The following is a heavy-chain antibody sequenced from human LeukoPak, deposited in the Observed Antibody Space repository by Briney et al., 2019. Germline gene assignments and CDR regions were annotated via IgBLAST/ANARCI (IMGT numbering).Heavy chain of an antibody. D-gene: IGHD5-18*01. Sequence: ASVKVSCKASGYTFTSYDINWVRQATGQGLEWMGWMNPNSGGTNYAQKFQGRVTMTRDTSISTAYMELSRLRSDDTAVYYCARGGYSYGYGYYYYYMDVWGKGTTVTVSS. V-gene: IGHV1-2*02. J-gene: IGHJ6*03. CDR3: ARGGYSYGYGYYYYYMDV. CDR1: GYTFTSYD. CDR2: MNPNSGGT.